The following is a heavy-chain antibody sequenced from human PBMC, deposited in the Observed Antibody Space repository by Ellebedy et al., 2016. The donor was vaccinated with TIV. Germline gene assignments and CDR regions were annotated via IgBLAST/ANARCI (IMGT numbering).Heavy chain of an antibody. D-gene: IGHD2-21*01. Sequence: GGSLRLSXVASGFTFSRYRMHWVRQAPGKGLVWVSRIKSDGGYTNDADSVKGRFTISRDNSKSTLYLQMNSLRAEDTAIYYCAKPLRGLLRANFDYWGQGTLVTVPS. CDR3: AKPLRGLLRANFDY. CDR1: GFTFSRYR. CDR2: IKSDGGYT. J-gene: IGHJ4*02. V-gene: IGHV3-74*01.